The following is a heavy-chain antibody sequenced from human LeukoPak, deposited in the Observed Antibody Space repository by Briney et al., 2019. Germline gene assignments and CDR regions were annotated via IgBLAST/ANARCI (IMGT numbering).Heavy chain of an antibody. D-gene: IGHD5-12*01. CDR1: GYTFTSYG. Sequence: ASVKVSCKASGYTFTSYGISWVRQAPGQGLEWMGWINPNSGGTNYAQKFQGRVTMTRDTSISTAYMELSRLRSDDTAVYYCARLAVATIRGKDYWGQGTLVTVSS. J-gene: IGHJ4*02. CDR2: INPNSGGT. CDR3: ARLAVATIRGKDY. V-gene: IGHV1-2*02.